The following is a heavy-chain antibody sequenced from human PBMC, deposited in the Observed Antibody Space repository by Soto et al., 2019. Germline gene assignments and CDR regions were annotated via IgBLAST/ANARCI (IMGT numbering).Heavy chain of an antibody. CDR2: IESDGSKT. D-gene: IGHD6-13*01. CDR3: ARLGGIKAAGEEVP. J-gene: IGHJ5*02. Sequence: EVQLVESGGGLVQPGGSLRLSCAASGFTLSSYWMNWVRQAPGKGLVWVSRIESDGSKTAYADSVKGRFTISRDNAKNTLYLQMNSLRAEDTAVYYCARLGGIKAAGEEVPWGRGTLVTVSS. V-gene: IGHV3-74*01. CDR1: GFTLSSYW.